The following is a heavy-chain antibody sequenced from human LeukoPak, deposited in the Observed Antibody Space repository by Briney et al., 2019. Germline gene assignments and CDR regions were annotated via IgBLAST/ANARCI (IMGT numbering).Heavy chain of an antibody. J-gene: IGHJ4*02. Sequence: GGSLRLSCAASGFTFSSYWMSWVRQAPGKGLEWVANIKQDGSEKYYVDSVKGRFTISRDNAKSSLYLQMNSLRAEDTAVYYCAREPYCSSTSCFIFDYWGQGTLVTVSS. V-gene: IGHV3-7*03. D-gene: IGHD2-2*01. CDR3: AREPYCSSTSCFIFDY. CDR2: IKQDGSEK. CDR1: GFTFSSYW.